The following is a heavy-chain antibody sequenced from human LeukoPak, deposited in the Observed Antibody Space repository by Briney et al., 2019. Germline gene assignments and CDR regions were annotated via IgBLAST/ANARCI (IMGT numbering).Heavy chain of an antibody. CDR3: VPGGLAVSGIDY. CDR2: ITPDGSDR. V-gene: IGHV3-7*01. J-gene: IGHJ4*02. Sequence: GGSLRLSCVASGLTVSNHWMSWVRQAPGKGLEWVANITPDGSDRYYVDSLKGRVTISRDNTKSSLYLQLNSLRAEDTAVYYCVPGGLAVSGIDYWGQGALVTVSS. D-gene: IGHD6-19*01. CDR1: GLTVSNHW.